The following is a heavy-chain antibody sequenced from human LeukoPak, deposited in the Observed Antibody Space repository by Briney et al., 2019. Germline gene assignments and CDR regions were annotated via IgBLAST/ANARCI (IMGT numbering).Heavy chain of an antibody. CDR1: GGSFSGYY. CDR3: ARVPPATTVVTWVDY. CDR2: INHSGST. Sequence: KASETLSLTCAVYGGSFSGYYWSWIRQPPGKGLEWIGKINHSGSTNYNPSLKSRDTISVDTSKNQFSLKLSSVTAADTAVYYCARVPPATTVVTWVDYWGQGTPVTVSS. J-gene: IGHJ4*02. V-gene: IGHV4-34*01. D-gene: IGHD4-23*01.